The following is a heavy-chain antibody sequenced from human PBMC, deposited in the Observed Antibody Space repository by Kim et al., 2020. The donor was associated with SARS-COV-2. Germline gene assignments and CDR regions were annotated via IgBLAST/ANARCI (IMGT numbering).Heavy chain of an antibody. V-gene: IGHV4-4*07. D-gene: IGHD2-15*01. Sequence: SETLSLTCTVSGGSISSYYWSWIRQPAGKGLEWIGRIYTSGSTNYNPSLKSRVTMSVDTSKNQFSLKLSSVTAADTAVYYCAAQVVVAATTIYYYYGMDVWGQGTTVTVSS. J-gene: IGHJ6*02. CDR1: GGSISSYY. CDR2: IYTSGST. CDR3: AAQVVVAATTIYYYYGMDV.